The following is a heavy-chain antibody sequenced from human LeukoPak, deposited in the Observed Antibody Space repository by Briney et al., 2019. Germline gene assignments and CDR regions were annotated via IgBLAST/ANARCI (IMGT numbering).Heavy chain of an antibody. CDR2: IWYDGSNK. V-gene: IGHV3-33*01. J-gene: IGHJ4*02. Sequence: GGSLRLSCAASGFTFSSYGMHWVRQAPGKGLEWVAVIWYDGSNKYYADSVKGRFTTSRDNSKNTLYLQMNSLRAEDTAVYYCARATPYYDFWSGYLEYWGQGTLVTVSS. CDR3: ARATPYYDFWSGYLEY. D-gene: IGHD3-3*01. CDR1: GFTFSSYG.